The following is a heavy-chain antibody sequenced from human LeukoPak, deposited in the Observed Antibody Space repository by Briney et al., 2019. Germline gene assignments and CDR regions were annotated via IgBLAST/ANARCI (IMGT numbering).Heavy chain of an antibody. CDR1: GFTFSSYG. Sequence: PGGSLRLSCAASGFTFSSYGMHWVRQAPGKGLEWVAVIWYDGSNKYYADSVKGRFTISRDNSKNTLYLQMNSLRAEDTAVYHCAKDMTTVTTAYFQHWGQGTLVTVSS. D-gene: IGHD4-17*01. J-gene: IGHJ1*01. CDR3: AKDMTTVTTAYFQH. CDR2: IWYDGSNK. V-gene: IGHV3-30*02.